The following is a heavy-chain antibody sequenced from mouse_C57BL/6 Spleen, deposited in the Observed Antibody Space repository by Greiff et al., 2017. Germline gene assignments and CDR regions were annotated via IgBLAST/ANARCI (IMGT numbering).Heavy chain of an antibody. J-gene: IGHJ4*01. CDR2: IYPRSGNT. D-gene: IGHD2-10*02. CDR1: GYTFTSYG. CDR3: GPRGDYAMDY. V-gene: IGHV1-81*01. Sequence: VQLQQSGAELARPGASVKLSCTASGYTFTSYGISWVKQRTGQGLEWIGEIYPRSGNTYYNEKFKGKATLTADKSSSTAYMELRSLTSEDSAVYFCGPRGDYAMDYWGQGTSVTVSS.